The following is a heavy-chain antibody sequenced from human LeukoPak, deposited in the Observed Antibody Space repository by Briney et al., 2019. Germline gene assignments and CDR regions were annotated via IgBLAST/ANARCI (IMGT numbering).Heavy chain of an antibody. V-gene: IGHV4-59*13. J-gene: IGHJ3*02. D-gene: IGHD3-3*01. CDR2: IYHSGST. Sequence: SETLSLTCTVSGGSISSYYWSWIRQPTGEGLEWIGYIYHSGSTKYKPSLKSRVTISVDTSKNQFSLKLSSVTAADTAVYYCARGRFLDAFDIWGQGTMVTVSS. CDR1: GGSISSYY. CDR3: ARGRFLDAFDI.